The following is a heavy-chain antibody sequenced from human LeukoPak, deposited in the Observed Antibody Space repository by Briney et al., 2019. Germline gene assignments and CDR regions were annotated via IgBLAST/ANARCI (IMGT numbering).Heavy chain of an antibody. CDR2: IYTSGST. V-gene: IGHV4-61*02. CDR3: ARDLTRITANWFDP. CDR1: GGSISSGSYY. J-gene: IGHJ5*02. Sequence: SETLSLTCTVSGGSISSGSYYWSWIRQPAGKGLEWIGRIYTSGSTNYNPSLKSRVTISVDTSKNQFSLKLSSVTAADTAVYYCARDLTRITANWFDPWGQGTLVTVSS. D-gene: IGHD1-20*01.